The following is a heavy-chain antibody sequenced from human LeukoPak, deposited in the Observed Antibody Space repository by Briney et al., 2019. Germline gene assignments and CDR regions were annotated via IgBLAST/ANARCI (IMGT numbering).Heavy chain of an antibody. Sequence: GGSLRLSCAASGFTFSRYGMHWVRQAPGKGLEWVAFIRYDGSNKYYADSVKGRFTISRDNSKNTLYLQMNSLRAEDTAVYYCARDLGQYYDTSDNWFDPWGQGTLVTVSS. D-gene: IGHD3-22*01. J-gene: IGHJ5*02. CDR1: GFTFSRYG. CDR2: IRYDGSNK. V-gene: IGHV3-30*02. CDR3: ARDLGQYYDTSDNWFDP.